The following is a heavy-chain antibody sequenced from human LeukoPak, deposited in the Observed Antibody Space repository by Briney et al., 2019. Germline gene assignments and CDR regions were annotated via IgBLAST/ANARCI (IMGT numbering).Heavy chain of an antibody. J-gene: IGHJ4*02. CDR3: ASSWTTSFTFGY. CDR2: ISSSSSYI. V-gene: IGHV3-21*01. D-gene: IGHD3-16*01. Sequence: GSLRLSCAASEFTFSSYSMNWVRQAPGKGLEWVSSISSSSSYIYYADSVKGRFTISRDNAKNSLYLQMNSLRAEDTAVYYCASSWTTSFTFGYWGQGTLVTVSS. CDR1: EFTFSSYS.